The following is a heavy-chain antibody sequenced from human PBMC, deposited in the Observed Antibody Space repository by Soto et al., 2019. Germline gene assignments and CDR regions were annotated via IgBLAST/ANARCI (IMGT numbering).Heavy chain of an antibody. Sequence: QVHLVQSGAEVKKPGASVKVSCKTSGYTFTNNVIHWVRQAPGQRLEWMGWVNAGTDNTKWSREFHARLTLTKDTSATTAYMELSSLTSEDTAIYFCAREVPYGYSRFDYWGQGTLVTVSS. V-gene: IGHV1-3*01. CDR2: VNAGTDNT. D-gene: IGHD5-18*01. CDR1: GYTFTNNV. CDR3: AREVPYGYSRFDY. J-gene: IGHJ4*02.